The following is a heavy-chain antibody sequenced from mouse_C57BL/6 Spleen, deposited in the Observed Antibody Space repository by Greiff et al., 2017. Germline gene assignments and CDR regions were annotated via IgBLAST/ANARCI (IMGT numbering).Heavy chain of an antibody. V-gene: IGHV1-26*01. J-gene: IGHJ3*01. CDR1: GYTFTDYY. CDR3: ARWFDGYYPAWFAY. D-gene: IGHD2-3*01. CDR2: INPNNGGT. Sequence: EVQLQQSGPELVKPGASVKISCKASGYTFTDYYMNWVKQSHGKSLEWIGDINPNNGGTSYNQKFKGKATLTVDKSSSTAYMELRSLTSEDSAVYYCARWFDGYYPAWFAYWGQGTLVTVSA.